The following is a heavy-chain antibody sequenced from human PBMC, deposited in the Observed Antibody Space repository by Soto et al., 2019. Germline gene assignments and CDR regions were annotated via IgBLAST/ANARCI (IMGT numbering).Heavy chain of an antibody. Sequence: GGSLRLSCAASGFTFSNAWMNWVRQAPGKGLEWVGRIKSKTDGGTTDYAAPVKGRFTISRDDSKNTLYLQMNSLKTEDTAVYYCTTDIGGYDKDYYYYGMDVWGQGTTVTVSS. CDR2: IKSKTDGGTT. J-gene: IGHJ6*02. CDR3: TTDIGGYDKDYYYYGMDV. CDR1: GFTFSNAW. D-gene: IGHD5-12*01. V-gene: IGHV3-15*07.